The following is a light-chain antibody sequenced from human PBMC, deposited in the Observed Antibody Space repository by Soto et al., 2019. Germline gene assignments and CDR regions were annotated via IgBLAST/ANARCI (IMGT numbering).Light chain of an antibody. Sequence: QSALTQPASVSGSPGQSITISCTGTSSDVGRYNLVSWYQQHPGKAPKLMIYEGSKRPSGVSNRFSGSKSGNTASLTISGLQPEDEADYYCCSYAGSSTFVVFGGGTKLTVL. CDR3: CSYAGSSTFVV. CDR2: EGS. J-gene: IGLJ2*01. V-gene: IGLV2-23*03. CDR1: SSDVGRYNL.